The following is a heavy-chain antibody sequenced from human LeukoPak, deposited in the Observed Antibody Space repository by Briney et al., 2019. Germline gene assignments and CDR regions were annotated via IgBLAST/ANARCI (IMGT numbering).Heavy chain of an antibody. CDR3: ARILRFLDPRLDYYYYYMDV. CDR2: IYYSGST. D-gene: IGHD3-3*01. Sequence: SETLSLTCTVSGGSISSYYWSWIRQPPGKGLEWIGYIYYSGSTNYNPSLKSRVTISVDTSKNQFSLKLSSVTAADTAVYYCARILRFLDPRLDYYYYYMDVWGKGTTVTVSS. V-gene: IGHV4-59*01. CDR1: GGSISSYY. J-gene: IGHJ6*03.